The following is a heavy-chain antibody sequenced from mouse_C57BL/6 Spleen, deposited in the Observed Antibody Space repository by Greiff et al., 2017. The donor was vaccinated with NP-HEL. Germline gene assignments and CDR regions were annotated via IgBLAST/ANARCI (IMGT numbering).Heavy chain of an antibody. V-gene: IGHV1-59*01. CDR2: IDPSDSYT. Sequence: VQLQQPGAELVRPGTSVKLSCKASGYTFTSYWMHWVKQRPGQGLEWIGVIDPSDSYTNYNQKFKGKATLTVDTSSSTAYMQLSSLTSEDSAVYYCARPSSYYGNSWFAYWGQGTLVTVSA. CDR3: ARPSSYYGNSWFAY. CDR1: GYTFTSYW. D-gene: IGHD2-10*01. J-gene: IGHJ3*01.